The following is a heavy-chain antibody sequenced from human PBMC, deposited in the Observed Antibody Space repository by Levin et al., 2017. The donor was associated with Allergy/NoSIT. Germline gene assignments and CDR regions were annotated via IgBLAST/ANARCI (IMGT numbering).Heavy chain of an antibody. D-gene: IGHD6-19*01. Sequence: PGGSLRLSCAASGFTFSSYWMSWVRQAPGKGLEWVANIKQDGSEKYYVDSVKGRFTISRDNAKNSLYLQMNSLRAEDTAVYYCARDPFSGYSSTQAPLRSWGQGTLVTVSS. CDR3: ARDPFSGYSSTQAPLRS. V-gene: IGHV3-7*01. CDR1: GFTFSSYW. CDR2: IKQDGSEK. J-gene: IGHJ4*02.